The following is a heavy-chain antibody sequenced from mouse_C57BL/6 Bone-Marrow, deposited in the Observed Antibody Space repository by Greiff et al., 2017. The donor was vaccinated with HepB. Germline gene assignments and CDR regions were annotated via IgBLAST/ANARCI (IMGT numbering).Heavy chain of an antibody. CDR2: IDPENGDT. J-gene: IGHJ3*01. CDR1: GFNIKDDY. D-gene: IGHD3-3*01. CDR3: TRGRFAY. V-gene: IGHV14-4*01. Sequence: EVQLQQSGAELVRPGASVKLSCAASGFNIKDDYMHWVKQRPEQGLEWIGWIDPENGDTEYASKFQGKATITADTSSNTAYLQLSSLTSEDTAVYYCTRGRFAYWGQGTLVTVSA.